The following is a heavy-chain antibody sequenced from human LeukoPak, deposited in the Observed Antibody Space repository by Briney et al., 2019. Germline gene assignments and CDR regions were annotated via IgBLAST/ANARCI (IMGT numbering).Heavy chain of an antibody. V-gene: IGHV4-34*01. CDR3: ARPGKRYCSGGSCPNWFDP. J-gene: IGHJ5*02. D-gene: IGHD2-15*01. CDR2: INHSGST. CDR1: GGSFSGYY. Sequence: PSETLSLTCAVYGGSFSGYYWSWIRQPPGKGLEWIGEINHSGSTNYNPSLKSRVTISVDTSKNQFSLKLSSVTAADTAVYYCARPGKRYCSGGSCPNWFDPWGQGTLVTVSS.